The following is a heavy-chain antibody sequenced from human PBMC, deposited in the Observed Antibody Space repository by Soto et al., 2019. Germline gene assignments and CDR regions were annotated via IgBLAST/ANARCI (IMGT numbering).Heavy chain of an antibody. CDR2: ISNDGSNT. CDR1: GFIFSNFG. J-gene: IGHJ4*02. Sequence: QVQLVESGGGVVQPGRSLRLSCAASGFIFSNFGMHWVRQAPGKGLEWVAVISNDGSNTYYADSVKGRFTISRDNSKNTLYVQMNSLRPEDTAVYYCVTELGGFEYWGQGTLLTVSS. D-gene: IGHD3-16*01. V-gene: IGHV3-30-3*01. CDR3: VTELGGFEY.